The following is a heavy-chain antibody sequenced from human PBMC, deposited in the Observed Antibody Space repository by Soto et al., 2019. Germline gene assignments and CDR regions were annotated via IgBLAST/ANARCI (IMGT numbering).Heavy chain of an antibody. Sequence: SETLSLTCTVSGGSISSYYWSWIRQPPGKGLEWIGYIYYSGSTNYNPSLKSQVTISVDTSKNQFSLKLSSVTAADTAVYYCARGDHWNDGIFDYWGQGTLVTVSS. CDR2: IYYSGST. V-gene: IGHV4-59*01. D-gene: IGHD1-1*01. CDR1: GGSISSYY. CDR3: ARGDHWNDGIFDY. J-gene: IGHJ4*02.